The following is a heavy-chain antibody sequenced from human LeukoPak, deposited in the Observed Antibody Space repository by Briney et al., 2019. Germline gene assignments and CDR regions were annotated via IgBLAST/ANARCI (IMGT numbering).Heavy chain of an antibody. CDR1: GFTFSSYS. J-gene: IGHJ4*02. V-gene: IGHV3-48*02. CDR2: IRSSGSPT. Sequence: PGGSLRLSCAASGFTFSSYSMNWVRQAPGKGLEWVSYIRSSGSPTYYADSVKGRFTMSRDNAKNSLYLQMNRLRDEDTAVYYCVRDPDALDYWGPGTLVTVSS. CDR3: VRDPDALDY.